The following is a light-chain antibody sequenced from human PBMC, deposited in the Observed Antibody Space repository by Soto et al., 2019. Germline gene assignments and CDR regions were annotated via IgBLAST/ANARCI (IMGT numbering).Light chain of an antibody. CDR3: QQYGSSPRA. CDR2: GAS. CDR1: QSVTSSR. J-gene: IGKJ2*01. Sequence: EIVLTQSPGTLSLSPGERATLSCWASQSVTSSRVAWYQQKPGQAPRLLIYGASSRATGTPDRFSGSGSGTDFTLTISRLEAEDFAVYYCQQYGSSPRAFGQGTKLEI. V-gene: IGKV3-20*01.